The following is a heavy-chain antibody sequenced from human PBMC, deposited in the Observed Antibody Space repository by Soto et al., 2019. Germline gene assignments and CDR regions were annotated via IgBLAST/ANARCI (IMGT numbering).Heavy chain of an antibody. J-gene: IGHJ6*03. Sequence: SVKVSCKASGGAFSSYAISWVRQAPGQGLEWMGGIIPIFGTANYAQKFQGRVTITTDESTSTAYMELSSLRSEDTAVYYCARDLATVTTWGYYYMDVWGKGTTVTVSS. CDR3: ARDLATVTTWGYYYMDV. CDR1: GGAFSSYA. D-gene: IGHD4-17*01. CDR2: IIPIFGTA. V-gene: IGHV1-69*05.